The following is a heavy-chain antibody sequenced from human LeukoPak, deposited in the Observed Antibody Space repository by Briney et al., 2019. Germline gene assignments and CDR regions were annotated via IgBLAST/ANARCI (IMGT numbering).Heavy chain of an antibody. CDR2: IKPDGSEM. D-gene: IGHD3-22*01. CDR1: GFTFSNHW. V-gene: IGHV3-7*01. CDR3: AKPLDYDSRGRGYYFDY. Sequence: GGSLRLSCAASGFTFSNHWMDWVRQAPGEGLEWVANIKPDGSEMHYVDSVKGRFTISRDNAKNTLDLQMNSLRTEDTAVYYCAKPLDYDSRGRGYYFDYWGQGTLVTVSS. J-gene: IGHJ4*02.